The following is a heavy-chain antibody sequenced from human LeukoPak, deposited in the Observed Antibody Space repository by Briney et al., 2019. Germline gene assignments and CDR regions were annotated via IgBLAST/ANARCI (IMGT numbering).Heavy chain of an antibody. CDR1: GFTFSTYW. J-gene: IGHJ4*02. Sequence: GGSLRLSCAASGFTFSTYWMHWVRQAPGKGLVWVSRIKSDGSSTSYADSAKGRFTISRDNARNTLYLQMNSLRAEDTAVYYCGRGPAYHGDGPGFWGQGTLVTVSS. CDR2: IKSDGSST. V-gene: IGHV3-74*01. D-gene: IGHD3-10*01. CDR3: GRGPAYHGDGPGF.